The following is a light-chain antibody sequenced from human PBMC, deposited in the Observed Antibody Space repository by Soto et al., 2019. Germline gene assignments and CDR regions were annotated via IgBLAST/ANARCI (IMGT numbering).Light chain of an antibody. CDR3: QQRGNWPLT. V-gene: IGKV3-11*01. J-gene: IGKJ4*01. Sequence: EIVLTQSPSTLPLSTGERATLACRARQNVGSSLAWYPQKPGQAPRLLHYDAFNRATGIPSRFSGSGAGTGFTLTITSPEPEDCAVYYCQQRGNWPLTFGGGTKLEIK. CDR2: DAF. CDR1: QNVGSS.